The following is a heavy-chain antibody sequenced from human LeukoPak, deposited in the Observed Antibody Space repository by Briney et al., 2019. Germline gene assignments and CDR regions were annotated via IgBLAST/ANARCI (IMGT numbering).Heavy chain of an antibody. CDR3: ARGRGSTSSNFDY. J-gene: IGHJ4*02. D-gene: IGHD2-2*01. CDR1: GYPFTGYY. Sequence: PAASVKFSCKASGYPFTGYYMHWVRQAPGQGLEWMGWINPNSGGTNYAQKFQGRVTMTRDTSISTAYMELSRLRSDDTAVYYCARGRGSTSSNFDYWGQGTLVTVSS. CDR2: INPNSGGT. V-gene: IGHV1-2*02.